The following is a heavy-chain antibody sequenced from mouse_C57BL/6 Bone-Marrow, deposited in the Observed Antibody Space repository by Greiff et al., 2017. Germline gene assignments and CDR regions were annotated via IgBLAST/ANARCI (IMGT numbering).Heavy chain of an antibody. CDR1: GFTFSSYG. D-gene: IGHD2-4*01. CDR3: ARPYDYDDGYYYAMDY. Sequence: EVQLVESGGDLVKPGGSLKLSCAASGFTFSSYGMSWVRQTPDKRLEWVATISSGGSYTYYPDSVKGRFTISRDNAKNTLYLQMSSLKSEDTAMYYCARPYDYDDGYYYAMDYWGQGTSVTVSS. J-gene: IGHJ4*01. V-gene: IGHV5-6*01. CDR2: ISSGGSYT.